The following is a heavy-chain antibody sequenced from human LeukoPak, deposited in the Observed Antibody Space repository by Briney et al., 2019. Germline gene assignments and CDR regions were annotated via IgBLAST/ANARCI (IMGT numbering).Heavy chain of an antibody. D-gene: IGHD2-2*01. J-gene: IGHJ4*02. Sequence: PGGSLRLSCAASGFTFSSYAMHWVRQAPGKGLEWVAVISYDGSNKYYADSVKGRFTISRDNSKNMLYLQMNSLRAEDTAVYYCAREKIVVVPAAYFDYWGQGTLVTVSS. V-gene: IGHV3-30*04. CDR1: GFTFSSYA. CDR3: AREKIVVVPAAYFDY. CDR2: ISYDGSNK.